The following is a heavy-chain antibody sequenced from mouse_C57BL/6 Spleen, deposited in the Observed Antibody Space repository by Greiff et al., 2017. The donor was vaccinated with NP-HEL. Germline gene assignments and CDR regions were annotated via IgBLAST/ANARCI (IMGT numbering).Heavy chain of an antibody. Sequence: VQLKESGPELVKPGASVKIPCKASGYTFTDYNMDWVKQSHGKSLEWIGDINPNNGGTIYNQKFKGKATLTVDKSSSTAYMELRSLTSEDTAVYYCARRITTEPHYWYFDVWGTGTTVTVSS. V-gene: IGHV1-18*01. CDR1: GYTFTDYN. CDR3: ARRITTEPHYWYFDV. D-gene: IGHD1-1*01. J-gene: IGHJ1*03. CDR2: INPNNGGT.